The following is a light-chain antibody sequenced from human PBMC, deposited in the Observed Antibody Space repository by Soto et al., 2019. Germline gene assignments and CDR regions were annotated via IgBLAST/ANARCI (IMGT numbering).Light chain of an antibody. V-gene: IGKV1-39*01. CDR2: TTS. J-gene: IGKJ2*01. Sequence: DIQMTQSPSSLSASVGDRVTVTCRASQSVRSYLNWYRQLPGKAPKLLIFTTSTLQSGVPSRFSGSGSGTDFTLTISSLQPEDFATYYCQQTYSIPYTFGRGTKLEIK. CDR1: QSVRSY. CDR3: QQTYSIPYT.